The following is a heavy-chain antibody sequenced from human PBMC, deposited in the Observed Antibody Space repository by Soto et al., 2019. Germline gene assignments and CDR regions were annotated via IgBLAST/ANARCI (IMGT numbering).Heavy chain of an antibody. D-gene: IGHD5-18*01. CDR1: GYTFTGYY. J-gene: IGHJ5*02. CDR3: ARNTDMVGDFDP. Sequence: ASVKVSCKASGYTFTGYYMHWVRQAPGQGLEWMGWINPNSGGTNYAQKFQGRVTMTRXTXXSXXXMXLXRLRSDXTAVYYCARNTDMVGDFDPWGQGTLVTVSS. V-gene: IGHV1-2*02. CDR2: INPNSGGT.